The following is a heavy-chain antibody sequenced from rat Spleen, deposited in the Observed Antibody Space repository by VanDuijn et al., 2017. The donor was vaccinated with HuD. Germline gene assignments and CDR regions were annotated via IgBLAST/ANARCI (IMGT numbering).Heavy chain of an antibody. Sequence: EVQLVESGGGLVQPGRSLKLSCAASGFSFSNYYMTWVRQAPKKGLEWVASITHNDGNTYYPDSVKGRFTISRDNAKSTLYLEMNSLRSEDTATYFCTRENWKPDYWGQGVMVTVSS. CDR1: GFSFSNYY. V-gene: IGHV5-20*01. J-gene: IGHJ2*01. CDR2: ITHNDGNT. D-gene: IGHD4-2*01. CDR3: TRENWKPDY.